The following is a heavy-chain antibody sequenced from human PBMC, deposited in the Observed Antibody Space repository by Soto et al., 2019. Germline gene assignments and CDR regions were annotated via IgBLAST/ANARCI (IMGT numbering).Heavy chain of an antibody. CDR2: IFSSGTT. CDR1: GDSIGSGNKC. Sequence: PSETLSLPCTVSGDSIGSGNKCWSWIRQAPGKGLEGIVYIFSSGTTYYNPSLKSHLTMSLDTSQNQFSLRFNSVTAADTAVFFCPGVPSPFDFCTAWAVWVQGTTVPVS. V-gene: IGHV4-30-4*02. J-gene: IGHJ6*02. CDR3: PGVPSPFDFCTAWAV. D-gene: IGHD3-16*01.